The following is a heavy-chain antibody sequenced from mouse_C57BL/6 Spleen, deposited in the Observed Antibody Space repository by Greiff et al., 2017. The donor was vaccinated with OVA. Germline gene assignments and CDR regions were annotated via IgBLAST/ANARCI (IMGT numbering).Heavy chain of an antibody. J-gene: IGHJ3*01. CDR3: TLYYYGSRGFAY. CDR2: IRLKSDNYAT. CDR1: GFTFSNYW. V-gene: IGHV6-3*01. Sequence: DVHLVESGGGLVQPGGSMKLSCVASGFTFSNYWMNWVRQSPEKGLEWVAQIRLKSDNYATHYAESVKGRFTISRDDSKSSVYLQMNNLRAEDTGIYYCTLYYYGSRGFAYWGQGTLVTVSA. D-gene: IGHD1-1*01.